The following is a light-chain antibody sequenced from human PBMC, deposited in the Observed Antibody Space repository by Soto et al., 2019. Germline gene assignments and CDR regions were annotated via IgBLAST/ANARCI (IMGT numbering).Light chain of an antibody. CDR2: GNS. V-gene: IGLV1-40*01. CDR1: SSNIGAGYD. J-gene: IGLJ2*01. Sequence: QSVLTQPPSVSGAPGQRVTISCTGSSSNIGAGYDVHWYQQLPGTAPKLLIYGNSNRPSGVPDRFSGSKSGTSASLAITGHQAEDEADYYCQSYDSNLSVVFGGGTKVTVL. CDR3: QSYDSNLSVV.